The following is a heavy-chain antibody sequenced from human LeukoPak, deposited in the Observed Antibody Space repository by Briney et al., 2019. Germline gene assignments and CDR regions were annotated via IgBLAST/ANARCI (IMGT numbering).Heavy chain of an antibody. CDR3: ARADTATFYFDY. D-gene: IGHD5-18*01. J-gene: IGHJ4*02. CDR2: IYYSGST. CDR1: GGSISSGGYY. V-gene: IGHV4-31*03. Sequence: SETLSLTCTVSGGSISSGGYYWSWIRQHPGKGLEWIGYIYYSGSTYYNPSLKSRVTISVDTSKNQFSLKLSSVTAADTAVYYCARADTATFYFDYWGQGTLVTVSS.